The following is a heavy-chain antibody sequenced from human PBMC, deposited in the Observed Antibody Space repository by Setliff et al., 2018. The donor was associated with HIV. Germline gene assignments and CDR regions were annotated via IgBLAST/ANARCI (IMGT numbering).Heavy chain of an antibody. D-gene: IGHD1-20*01. CDR3: AGCITGTTHWFDP. CDR1: GGSISSHY. Sequence: PSETLSLTCTVSGGSISSHYWSWIRQPPGKGLEWIGYIYYSGSTNYNPSLKSRVTISVDTSKNQFSLKLSSVTAADTAVYYCAGCITGTTHWFDPWGQGTLVTVSS. V-gene: IGHV4-59*11. CDR2: IYYSGST. J-gene: IGHJ5*02.